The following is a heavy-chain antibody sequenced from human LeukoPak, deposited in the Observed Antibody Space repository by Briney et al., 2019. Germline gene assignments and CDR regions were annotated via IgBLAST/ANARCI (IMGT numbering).Heavy chain of an antibody. Sequence: GGSLRLSCAASGFTFSSYIMNCVRQAPGEGLEWVSYIVIISSTIYYADSVKGRFTISRDNAKNSLYLQMNSLRAEDTAVYYCAREGRGYCSSTSCYRDAFDIWGQRTMVTVSS. D-gene: IGHD2-2*02. CDR3: AREGRGYCSSTSCYRDAFDI. V-gene: IGHV3-48*01. CDR1: GFTFSSYI. CDR2: IVIISSTI. J-gene: IGHJ3*02.